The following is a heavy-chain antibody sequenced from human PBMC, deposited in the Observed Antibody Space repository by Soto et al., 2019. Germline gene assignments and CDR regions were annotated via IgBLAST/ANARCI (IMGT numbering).Heavy chain of an antibody. Sequence: VSCKASGYTFTSYAMHWVRHAPGQRLEWMGWINAGNGNTKYSQKFQGRVTITRDTSASTAYMELSSLRSEDTAVYYCARDQEYSSGWYSDCYYGMDVWGQGTTVTVSS. J-gene: IGHJ6*02. CDR3: ARDQEYSSGWYSDCYYGMDV. CDR2: INAGNGNT. V-gene: IGHV1-3*01. CDR1: GYTFTSYA. D-gene: IGHD6-19*01.